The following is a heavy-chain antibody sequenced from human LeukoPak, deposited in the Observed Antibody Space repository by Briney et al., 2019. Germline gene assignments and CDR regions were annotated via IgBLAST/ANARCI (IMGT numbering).Heavy chain of an antibody. CDR1: GGSINSANYY. D-gene: IGHD4-17*01. V-gene: IGHV4-39*07. CDR2: INHSGST. J-gene: IGHJ6*03. Sequence: SETLSLTCTVSGGSINSANYYWGWLRQPPGKGLEWIGEINHSGSTNYNPSLKSRVTISVDTSKNQFSLKLSSVTAADTAVYYCARGRTYGDYSYYYYYYMDVWGKGTTVTVSS. CDR3: ARGRTYGDYSYYYYYYMDV.